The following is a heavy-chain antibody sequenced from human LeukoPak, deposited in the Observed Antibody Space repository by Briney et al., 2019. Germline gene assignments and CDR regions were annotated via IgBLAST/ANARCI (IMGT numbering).Heavy chain of an antibody. CDR3: ARVAGYSYGYWYFDL. Sequence: ASVKVSCKASGGTFSSYAISWVRQAPGQGLEWMGGIIPIFGTANYAQKFQGRVTITADESTSTAYMELSSLRSEDTAVYYCARVAGYSYGYWYFDLWGRGTLVTVSS. J-gene: IGHJ2*01. CDR2: IIPIFGTA. V-gene: IGHV1-69*13. CDR1: GGTFSSYA. D-gene: IGHD5-18*01.